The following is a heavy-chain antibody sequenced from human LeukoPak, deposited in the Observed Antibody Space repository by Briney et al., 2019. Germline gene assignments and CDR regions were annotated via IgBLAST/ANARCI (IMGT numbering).Heavy chain of an antibody. J-gene: IGHJ4*02. V-gene: IGHV3-7*01. CDR3: ARDFGDSSGWYNDY. Sequence: GGSLRLSCAASGFTFSKYWMSWVRQAPEKGLEWLADIKEDGSKEYFADSVKGRFTISRDNTKNSVYLQTNSLRAEDTAVYYCARDFGDSSGWYNDYWGQGTLVIVSS. CDR1: GFTFSKYW. CDR2: IKEDGSKE. D-gene: IGHD6-19*01.